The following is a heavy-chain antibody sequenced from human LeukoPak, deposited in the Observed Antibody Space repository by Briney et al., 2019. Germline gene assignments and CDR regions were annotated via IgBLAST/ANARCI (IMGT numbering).Heavy chain of an antibody. CDR2: ISSGSTI. CDR3: ARESIAVAGAPFDY. D-gene: IGHD6-19*01. CDR1: GFTFSSYE. V-gene: IGHV3-48*03. Sequence: GGSLRPSCAASGFTFSSYEMNWVRQAPGKGLEWVSYISSGSTIYDADSVKGRFTISRGNAKNSLYLQMNSLRAEDTAVYYCARESIAVAGAPFDYWGQGTLVTVSS. J-gene: IGHJ4*02.